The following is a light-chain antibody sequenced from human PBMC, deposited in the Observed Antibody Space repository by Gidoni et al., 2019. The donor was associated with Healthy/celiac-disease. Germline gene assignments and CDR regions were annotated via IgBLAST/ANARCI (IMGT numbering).Light chain of an antibody. J-gene: IGKJ3*01. CDR2: EAS. V-gene: IGKV3-11*01. CDR1: QSVSSY. Sequence: EIVLTQSPATLSLSPGERATLSCRASQSVSSYLAWYQQKPGQAPRLLIYEASNRATGIPARFSGSGSGTDFTLTISSLEPEDFAVYYCQQRSNWPAIFTFGPGTKVDIK. CDR3: QQRSNWPAIFT.